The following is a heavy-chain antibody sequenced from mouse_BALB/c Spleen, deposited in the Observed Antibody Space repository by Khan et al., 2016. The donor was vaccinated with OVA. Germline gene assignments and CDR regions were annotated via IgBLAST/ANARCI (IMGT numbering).Heavy chain of an antibody. Sequence: EVQLQQSGPELVKPGASVKMSCKASGYTFTSYVMHWVKQKPRQGLEWIGYISPNSDGSKYNEKFRGKATLTSDQSSSTAYLELSSLTSEDSAVYYWLRSHFYDGSAYEGFAYWGKGTLVTVSA. V-gene: IGHV1S136*01. J-gene: IGHJ3*01. CDR2: ISPNSDGS. D-gene: IGHD1-1*01. CDR1: GYTFTSYV. CDR3: LRSHFYDGSAYEGFAY.